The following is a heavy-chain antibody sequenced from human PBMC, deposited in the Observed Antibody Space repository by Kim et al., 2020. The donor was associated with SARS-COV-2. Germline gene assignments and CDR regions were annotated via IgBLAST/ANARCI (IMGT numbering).Heavy chain of an antibody. CDR1: GGSISSSNW. Sequence: SETLSLTCAVSGGSISSSNWWSWVRQPPGKGLEWIGEIYHSGSTNYNPSLKSRVTISVDKSKNQFSLKLRSVTAADTAVYYCARGTTMVRGVTYFDYWGQGTLVTVSS. CDR3: ARGTTMVRGVTYFDY. CDR2: IYHSGST. D-gene: IGHD3-10*01. V-gene: IGHV4-4*02. J-gene: IGHJ4*02.